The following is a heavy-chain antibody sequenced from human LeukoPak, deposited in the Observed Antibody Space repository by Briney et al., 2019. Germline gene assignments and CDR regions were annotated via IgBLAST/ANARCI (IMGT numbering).Heavy chain of an antibody. V-gene: IGHV3-21*01. CDR2: ISSSSSYI. Sequence: GGSLRLSCAASGFTFSSYSMNWVRQAPGKGLEWVSSISSSSSYIYYADSVKGRFTISRDNAKNSLYLQMNSLRAEDTAVYYCAREEVDYYDSSGYDDIWGQGTMVTVSS. CDR1: GFTFSSYS. J-gene: IGHJ3*02. D-gene: IGHD3-22*01. CDR3: AREEVDYYDSSGYDDI.